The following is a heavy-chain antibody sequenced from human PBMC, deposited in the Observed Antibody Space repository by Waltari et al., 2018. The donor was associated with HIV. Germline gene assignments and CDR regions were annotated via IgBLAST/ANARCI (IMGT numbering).Heavy chain of an antibody. J-gene: IGHJ4*02. V-gene: IGHV3-30-3*01. CDR1: GFTFSSFA. CDR2: NSADWDSK. CDR3: VRERSGRPFEY. D-gene: IGHD3-3*01. Sequence: QVQLVESGGGVVQPGRSLRLSCAASGFTFSSFAVHWVRRAPGKGLGGLTVNSADWDSKHYAESVKGRITISRDNSKNTLSLQMNSLRDEDTAVYYCVRERSGRPFEYWGPGTLVTVSS.